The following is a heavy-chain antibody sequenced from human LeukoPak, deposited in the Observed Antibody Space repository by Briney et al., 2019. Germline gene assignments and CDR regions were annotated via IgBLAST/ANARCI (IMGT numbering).Heavy chain of an antibody. Sequence: SETLSLTCAVSGGSISSGGYSWSWIRQPPGKGLEWIGYIYHSGSTYYNPSLKSRVTISVDTSKNQFSLKLSSVTAADTAVYYCATSGHRSVIDYWGQGTLVTVSS. CDR3: ATSGHRSVIDY. D-gene: IGHD6-19*01. CDR1: GGSISSGGYS. V-gene: IGHV4-30-2*01. J-gene: IGHJ4*02. CDR2: IYHSGST.